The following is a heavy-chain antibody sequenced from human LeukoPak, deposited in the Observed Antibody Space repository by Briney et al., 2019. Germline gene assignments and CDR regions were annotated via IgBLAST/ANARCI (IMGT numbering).Heavy chain of an antibody. CDR3: ARGSHRGVVAAGY. Sequence: ASVKVSCKASGYTFTSYGISWVRQAPGQGLEWMGWINPNSGGTNYAQKFQGRVTMTRDTSISTAYMELSRLRSDDTAVYYCARGSHRGVVAAGYWGQGTLVTVSS. D-gene: IGHD2-15*01. V-gene: IGHV1-2*02. J-gene: IGHJ4*02. CDR1: GYTFTSYG. CDR2: INPNSGGT.